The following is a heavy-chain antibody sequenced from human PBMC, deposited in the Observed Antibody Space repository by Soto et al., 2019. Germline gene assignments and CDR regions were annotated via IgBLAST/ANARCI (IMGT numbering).Heavy chain of an antibody. CDR2: MYPGCSRT. D-gene: IGHD2-15*01. CDR3: SRDLDYGGSSETFDC. Sequence: PGESLKISCKGSGYSFTTYWIAWVLQMPGKCLECIGIMYPGCSRTTYSPCFQGQVISSAEKAMSTVYLHCISLKASETSIYYCSRDLDYGGSSETFDCWGQGTIFSVSS. CDR1: GYSFTTYW. V-gene: IGHV5-51*01. J-gene: IGHJ3*01.